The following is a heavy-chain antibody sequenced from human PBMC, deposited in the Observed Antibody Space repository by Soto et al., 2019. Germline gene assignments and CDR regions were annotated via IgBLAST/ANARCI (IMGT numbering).Heavy chain of an antibody. V-gene: IGHV1-69*06. CDR1: GGTFSSYA. Sequence: SVKVSCKASGGTFSSYAISWVRQAPGQGLEWMGGIIPIFGTANYAQKFQGRVTITADKSTSTAYMELSSLRSEDTAVYYCARSTTVVTHNWFDPWGQGTLVTVSS. J-gene: IGHJ5*02. D-gene: IGHD4-17*01. CDR3: ARSTTVVTHNWFDP. CDR2: IIPIFGTA.